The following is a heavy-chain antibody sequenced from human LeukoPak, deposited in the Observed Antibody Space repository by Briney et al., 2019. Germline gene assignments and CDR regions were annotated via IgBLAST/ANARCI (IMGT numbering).Heavy chain of an antibody. Sequence: ASVKVSCKASDYTFTNYGISWVRQAPGQGLEWMGWISAYNSKTYYAQNFQGRVTVTTDTSTSTAYMDLRSLRSDDTAVYYCARTNLDCKNGVCYDYWGQGTLVTVSS. V-gene: IGHV1-18*01. CDR3: ARTNLDCKNGVCYDY. J-gene: IGHJ4*02. CDR2: ISAYNSKT. CDR1: DYTFTNYG. D-gene: IGHD2-8*01.